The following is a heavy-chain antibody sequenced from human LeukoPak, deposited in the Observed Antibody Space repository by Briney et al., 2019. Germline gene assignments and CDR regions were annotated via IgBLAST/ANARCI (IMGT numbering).Heavy chain of an antibody. CDR2: IWYDGSNK. V-gene: IGHV3-33*01. Sequence: GRSLRLSCAASGFTFSSYGMHWVRQAPGKGLEWVAVIWYDGSNKYYADSVKGRFTISRDNSKNTLYMQMNSLRAEDTAVYYCARDRRVRRDGYNEIYFDYWGQGTLVTVSS. D-gene: IGHD5-24*01. CDR1: GFTFSSYG. CDR3: ARDRRVRRDGYNEIYFDY. J-gene: IGHJ4*02.